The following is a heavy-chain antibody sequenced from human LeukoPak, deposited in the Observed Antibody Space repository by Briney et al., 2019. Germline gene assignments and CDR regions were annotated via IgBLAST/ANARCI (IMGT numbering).Heavy chain of an antibody. CDR2: VYYSGTA. J-gene: IGHJ3*02. CDR3: ARVTMVRGPDAFDI. CDR1: GDSITSMSYF. Sequence: PSETLSLTCNVSGDSITSMSYFWGCIRQPPGKGLEWIGSVYYSGTAYYNPSLESRVTISIDTSKNQFSLKLSSVTAADTAVYYCARVTMVRGPDAFDIWGQGTMVTVSS. V-gene: IGHV4-39*07. D-gene: IGHD3-10*01.